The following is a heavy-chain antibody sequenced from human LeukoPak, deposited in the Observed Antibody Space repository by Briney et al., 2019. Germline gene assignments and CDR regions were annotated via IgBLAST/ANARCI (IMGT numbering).Heavy chain of an antibody. CDR3: ARAAAETGSFRDNWFDP. V-gene: IGHV3-30*04. Sequence: PGGSLRVSCVASGFSFSRYDMHWVRQAPGKGLEWVAVISDDGRIKIYGDSVKGRLTISRDNSKNTLYLQMNSLRGEDTAVYYCARAAAETGSFRDNWFDPWGQGTLVTVSS. CDR2: ISDDGRIK. D-gene: IGHD3-9*01. CDR1: GFSFSRYD. J-gene: IGHJ5*02.